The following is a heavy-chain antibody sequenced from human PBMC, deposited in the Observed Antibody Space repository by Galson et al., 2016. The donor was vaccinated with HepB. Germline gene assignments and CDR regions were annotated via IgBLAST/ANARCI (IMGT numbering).Heavy chain of an antibody. J-gene: IGHJ4*02. V-gene: IGHV3-21*01. D-gene: IGHD5-24*01. CDR1: GFTLCGYS. CDR3: ARLDDYTSSYDQ. Sequence: SLRLSCAASGFTLCGYSMNWVRQAPGKGLEWVSSISSSSNYKYQADSLKGRFTISRDNAKSSLYLQMNSLRAEDTAVYYCARLDDYTSSYDQWGRGTLVTVSS. CDR2: ISSSSNYK.